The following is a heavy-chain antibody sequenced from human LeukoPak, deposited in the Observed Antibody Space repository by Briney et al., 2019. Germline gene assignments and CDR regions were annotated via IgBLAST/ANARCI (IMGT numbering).Heavy chain of an antibody. CDR1: GFTFSSYG. J-gene: IGHJ4*02. V-gene: IGHV3-30*18. Sequence: GSLRLSCAASGFTFSSYGMHWVRQAPGKGLEWVAVISYDGSNKYYADSVKGRFTISRDNSKNTLYLQMNSLRAEDTAVYYCAKSPTPYSSGWLDYWGQGTLVTVSS. CDR2: ISYDGSNK. CDR3: AKSPTPYSSGWLDY. D-gene: IGHD6-19*01.